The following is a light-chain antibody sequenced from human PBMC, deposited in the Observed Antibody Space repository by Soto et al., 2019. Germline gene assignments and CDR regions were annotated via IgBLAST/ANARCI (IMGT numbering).Light chain of an antibody. CDR2: RSN. CDR3: ASWHYSLSGVL. V-gene: IGLV1-47*01. Sequence: QSVLTQPPSASGTPGQRVTISCSGSSSNIGSNDAFWYQQLPGTAPKLLIYRSNQRPSGVPDRFSGSKSGTSASLAISGLRSEDEADYYCASWHYSLSGVLFGGGTKLTVL. CDR1: SSNIGSND. J-gene: IGLJ2*01.